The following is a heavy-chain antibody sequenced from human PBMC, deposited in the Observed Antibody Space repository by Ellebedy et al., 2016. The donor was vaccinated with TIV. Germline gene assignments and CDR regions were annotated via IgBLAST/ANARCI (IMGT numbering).Heavy chain of an antibody. J-gene: IGHJ6*02. D-gene: IGHD6-19*01. Sequence: GESLKISXAASGFTFSSYAMHWVRQAPGKGLEWVAVISYDGSNKYYADSVKGRFTISRDNSKNTLYLQMNSLRAEDTAVYYCARDSEWLSDYGMDVWGQGTTVTVSS. V-gene: IGHV3-30-3*01. CDR1: GFTFSSYA. CDR2: ISYDGSNK. CDR3: ARDSEWLSDYGMDV.